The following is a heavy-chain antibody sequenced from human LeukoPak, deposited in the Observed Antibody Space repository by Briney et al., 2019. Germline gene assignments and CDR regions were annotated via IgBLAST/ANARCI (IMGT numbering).Heavy chain of an antibody. CDR2: IHHSGST. CDR3: ARGTDYYDSSGWLDP. CDR1: GDSISSGHY. D-gene: IGHD3-22*01. J-gene: IGHJ5*02. V-gene: IGHV4-38-2*02. Sequence: PSETLSLTRTVSGDSISSGHYWDWIRQPPGRGLEWIGSIHHSGSTWYNPSLKRRVTISLHPSQTQISLRVTSVTPADTAVYCCARGTDYYDSSGWLDPWGQGTLVTVSS.